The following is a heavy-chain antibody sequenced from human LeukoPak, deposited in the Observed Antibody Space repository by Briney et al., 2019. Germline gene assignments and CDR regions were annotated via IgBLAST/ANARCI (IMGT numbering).Heavy chain of an antibody. D-gene: IGHD3-22*01. V-gene: IGHV1-69*04. J-gene: IGHJ3*02. Sequence: GASVKVSCKASGGTFSSYAISWVRQAPGQGLEWMGRIIPILGIANYAQKFQGRVTITADKSTSTAYMELSSLRSEDTAVYYCARDGQRYYYDGSGFIGAFDIWGQGTMVTVSS. CDR2: IIPILGIA. CDR3: ARDGQRYYYDGSGFIGAFDI. CDR1: GGTFSSYA.